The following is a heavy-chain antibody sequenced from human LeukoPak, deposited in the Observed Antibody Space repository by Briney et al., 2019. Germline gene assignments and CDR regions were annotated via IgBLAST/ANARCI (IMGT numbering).Heavy chain of an antibody. CDR1: GFAFSSYG. Sequence: GGSLRLSCAASGFAFSSYGMHWVRQAPGKGLEWVAVISYDENYADSVKGRFTISRDNSKKVLYLQMNSLRTEDTAVYYCAKDNNGAAAGIIPGAFDIWGQGTMVTVSS. V-gene: IGHV3-30*18. CDR3: AKDNNGAAAGIIPGAFDI. CDR2: ISYDE. D-gene: IGHD6-13*01. J-gene: IGHJ3*02.